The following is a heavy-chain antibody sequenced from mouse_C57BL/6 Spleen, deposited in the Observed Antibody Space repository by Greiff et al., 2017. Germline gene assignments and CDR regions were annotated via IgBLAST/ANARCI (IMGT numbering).Heavy chain of an antibody. CDR2: IDPSDSYT. D-gene: IGHD2-3*01. CDR3: ARWGYDPYFDY. V-gene: IGHV1-50*01. CDR1: GYTFTSYW. J-gene: IGHJ2*01. Sequence: QVHVKQPGAELVKPGASVKLSCKASGYTFTSYWMPWVKQRPGQGLEWIGEIDPSDSYTNYNQKFKGKATLTVDNSSSTAYMQLSSLTSEDSAVYYCARWGYDPYFDYWGQGTTLTVSS.